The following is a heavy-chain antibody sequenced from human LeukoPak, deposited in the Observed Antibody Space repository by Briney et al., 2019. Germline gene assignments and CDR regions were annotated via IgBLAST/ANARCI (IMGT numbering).Heavy chain of an antibody. Sequence: PGGSLRLSCAASGLRFSDYYVSWIRQAPGKGLQWVSYISSGGDIMHYADSVKGRFTISRDNSKNTLYLQMNSLRAEDTAVYYCAKDPTTTTVTRFDYWGQGTLVTVSS. CDR1: GLRFSDYY. CDR3: AKDPTTTTVTRFDY. CDR2: ISSGGDIM. J-gene: IGHJ4*02. V-gene: IGHV3-11*04. D-gene: IGHD4-17*01.